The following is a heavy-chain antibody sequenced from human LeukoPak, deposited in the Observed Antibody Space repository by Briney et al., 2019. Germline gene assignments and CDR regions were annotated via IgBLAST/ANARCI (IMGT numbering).Heavy chain of an antibody. Sequence: PGGSLRLSCAASGFSFYDYAMHWVRQAPGKGLEWVSGISWNSGSIGYADSVKGRFTIFRDNAKNSLYLQMNSLRAEDTALYYCTKESAGGIDYWGQGTLVTVSS. CDR3: TKESAGGIDY. CDR2: ISWNSGSI. J-gene: IGHJ4*02. D-gene: IGHD2-8*02. CDR1: GFSFYDYA. V-gene: IGHV3-9*01.